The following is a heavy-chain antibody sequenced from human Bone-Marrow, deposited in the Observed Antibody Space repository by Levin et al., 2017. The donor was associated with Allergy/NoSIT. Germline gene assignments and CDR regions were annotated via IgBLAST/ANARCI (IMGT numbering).Heavy chain of an antibody. CDR3: ARGWRWNSGGTWYSYSDF. V-gene: IGHV3-20*04. Sequence: LPGGSLRLSCAASGFTFEDYGMSWVRQAPGKGLEWVSGINAPGTGTGHADSVKGRFTISRDNAKNSLYLQMNSLRAEDTALYYCARGWRWNSGGTWYSYSDFWGQGTLVTVSS. J-gene: IGHJ4*02. D-gene: IGHD2-15*01. CDR2: INAPGTGT. CDR1: GFTFEDYG.